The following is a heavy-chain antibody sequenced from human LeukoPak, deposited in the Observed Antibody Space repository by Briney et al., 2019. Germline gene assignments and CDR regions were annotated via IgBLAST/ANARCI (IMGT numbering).Heavy chain of an antibody. CDR1: GGSISSYY. CDR3: ARGKSRGSHIDY. D-gene: IGHD1-26*01. J-gene: IGHJ4*02. V-gene: IGHV4-59*08. CDR2: IHYTGST. Sequence: PSETLSLTCTVSGGSISSYYWSWIRQSPGKGLECIGYIHYTGSTNYNPSLKSRVTISVDTSKNQFSLKVRSVTAADTAVYFCARGKSRGSHIDYWGQGTLVTVSS.